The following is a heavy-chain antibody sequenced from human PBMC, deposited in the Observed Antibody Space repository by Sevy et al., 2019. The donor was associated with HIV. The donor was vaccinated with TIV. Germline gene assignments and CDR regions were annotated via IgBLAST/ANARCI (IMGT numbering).Heavy chain of an antibody. CDR1: GYTFTSYY. Sequence: ASVKVSCKASGYTFTSYYVLWVRQAPRQGLEWMGMINPNGGSTSHAQKFQGRVTMTRDTSTSTVYMELSSLRSEDTALYYCAIIYWGFGDWGQGTLVTVSS. D-gene: IGHD3-10*01. V-gene: IGHV1-46*01. CDR2: INPNGGST. CDR3: AIIYWGFGD. J-gene: IGHJ4*02.